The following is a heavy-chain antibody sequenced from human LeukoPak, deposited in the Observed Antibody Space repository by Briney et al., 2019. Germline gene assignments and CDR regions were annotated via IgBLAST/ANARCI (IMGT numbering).Heavy chain of an antibody. V-gene: IGHV3-7*01. J-gene: IGHJ4*02. D-gene: IGHD5-12*01. Sequence: GGSLRLSCAVSGINFRGYWMAWVRQAPGKGLEWGANMKQDGSEKYYVDSVKGRFTISRDNAKNSLYLEMNSLRVEDTAVYYCARDLGHTGYDLYDYWGQGTLVTVSS. CDR3: ARDLGHTGYDLYDY. CDR2: MKQDGSEK. CDR1: GINFRGYW.